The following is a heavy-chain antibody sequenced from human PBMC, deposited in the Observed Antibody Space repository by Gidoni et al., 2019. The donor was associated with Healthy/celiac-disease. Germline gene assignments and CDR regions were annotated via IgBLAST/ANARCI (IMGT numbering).Heavy chain of an antibody. CDR2: ISYDGSNK. D-gene: IGHD3-10*01. V-gene: IGHV3-30-3*01. J-gene: IGHJ4*02. Sequence: VISYDGSNKYYADSVKGRFTISRDNSKNTLYLQMNSLRAEDTAVYYCASPHYYGSGSYFDYWGQGTLVTVSS. CDR3: ASPHYYGSGSYFDY.